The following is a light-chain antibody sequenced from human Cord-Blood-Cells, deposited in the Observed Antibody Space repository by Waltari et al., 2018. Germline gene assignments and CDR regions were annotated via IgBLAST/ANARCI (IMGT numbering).Light chain of an antibody. J-gene: IGLJ1*01. CDR1: SSDVGGYNY. CDR3: CSYAGSYSYV. Sequence: QSALTQPRSVSGSPGQSVTISCTGTSSDVGGYNYVSWYQQHSGKAPKLMIYDVSKRPSGVPDRFSGSKSGNTASLTISGLQAEDEADYYCCSYAGSYSYVFGTGTKV. CDR2: DVS. V-gene: IGLV2-11*01.